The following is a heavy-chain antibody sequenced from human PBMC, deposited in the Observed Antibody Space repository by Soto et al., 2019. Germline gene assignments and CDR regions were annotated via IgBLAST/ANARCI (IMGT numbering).Heavy chain of an antibody. CDR2: IIPIFGTA. Sequence: SVKVSCKASGGTFSSYAISWVRQAPGQGLEWMGGIIPIFGTANYAQKFQGRVTITADKSASTAYMELSSLRSEDTAVYYCARDWGRLYYYGSGSGWFDPWGHGTLVTVSS. D-gene: IGHD3-10*01. V-gene: IGHV1-69*06. J-gene: IGHJ5*02. CDR3: ARDWGRLYYYGSGSGWFDP. CDR1: GGTFSSYA.